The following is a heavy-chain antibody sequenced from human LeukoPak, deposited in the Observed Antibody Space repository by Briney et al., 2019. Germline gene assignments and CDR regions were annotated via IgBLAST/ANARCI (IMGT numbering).Heavy chain of an antibody. J-gene: IGHJ3*02. CDR2: ISGSGGST. CDR3: AKGGRGSGNYDSSGDDAFDI. Sequence: GGSLRLSCAASGFTFSSYAMSWVRQAPGKGLEWVSAISGSGGSTYYADSVKGRFTISRDNSKNTLYLQMNSLRAEDTAVYYCAKGGRGSGNYDSSGDDAFDIWGQGTMVTVSS. V-gene: IGHV3-23*01. CDR1: GFTFSSYA. D-gene: IGHD3-22*01.